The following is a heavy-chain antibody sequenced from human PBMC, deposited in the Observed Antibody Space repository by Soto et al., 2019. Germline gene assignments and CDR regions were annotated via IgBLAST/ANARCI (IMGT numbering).Heavy chain of an antibody. CDR2: IYYSGST. CDR1: GSPISTYY. CDR3: ARSDGRY. Sequence: SDTLSPTSSISGSPISTYYWSGIRQPPGKGLEWIGYIYYSGSTNYNPSLKSRVTISVDTSKNQFSLKLSSVTAADTAVYYCARSDGRYWGQGTLVTVS. V-gene: IGHV4-59*01. J-gene: IGHJ4*02.